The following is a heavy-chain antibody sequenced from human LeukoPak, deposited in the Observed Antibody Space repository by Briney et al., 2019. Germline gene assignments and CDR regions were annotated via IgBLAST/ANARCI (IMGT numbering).Heavy chain of an antibody. V-gene: IGHV3-7*01. Sequence: GGSLILSCAASGFTFSSYWMSWVRQAPGKGLEWVANIKQDGSEKYYVDSVKGRFTISRDNAKNSLYLQMNSLRAEDTAVYYCARWYDSSGYSPDAFDIWGQGTMVTASS. D-gene: IGHD3-22*01. CDR3: ARWYDSSGYSPDAFDI. CDR2: IKQDGSEK. CDR1: GFTFSSYW. J-gene: IGHJ3*02.